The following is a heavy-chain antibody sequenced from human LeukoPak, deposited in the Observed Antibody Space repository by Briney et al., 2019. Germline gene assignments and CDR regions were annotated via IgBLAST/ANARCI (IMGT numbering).Heavy chain of an antibody. V-gene: IGHV4-59*08. CDR1: GGSISSYY. CDR3: ARHSTPYYDSSGYYYSDWFDP. J-gene: IGHJ5*02. D-gene: IGHD3-22*01. CDR2: IYYSGST. Sequence: PSETLSLTCTVSGGSISSYYWSWIRQPPGKGLEGIGYIYYSGSTNYNPSLKSRVTISVDTSKNQFSLKLSSVTAADTAVYYCARHSTPYYDSSGYYYSDWFDPWGQGTLVTVSS.